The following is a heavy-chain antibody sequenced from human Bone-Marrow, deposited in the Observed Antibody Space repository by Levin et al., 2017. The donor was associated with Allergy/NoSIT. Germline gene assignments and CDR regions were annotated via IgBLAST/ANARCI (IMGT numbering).Heavy chain of an antibody. CDR1: GFTFNLYG. V-gene: IGHV1-18*01. CDR3: ARVFYFDSSGYYDP. Sequence: ASVKVSCKTSGFTFNLYGIIWVRQAPGQGLEWMGWISGHNGKTDYAQKFQGRVSMTTDTSTSTAYMELRNLRSDDTAMFYCARVFYFDSSGYYDPWGQGTLVTVSS. CDR2: ISGHNGKT. J-gene: IGHJ5*02. D-gene: IGHD3-22*01.